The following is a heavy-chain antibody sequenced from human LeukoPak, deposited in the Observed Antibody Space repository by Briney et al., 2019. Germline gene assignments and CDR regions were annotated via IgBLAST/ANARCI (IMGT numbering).Heavy chain of an antibody. CDR2: ISWNSSNI. V-gene: IGHV3-9*01. Sequence: GRSLRLSCAASGFTFDDYAMHWVRQAPGKGLEWVSGISWNSSNIDYADSVKGRFTISRDSAKNSVFLQMNSLRAEDTAVYHCARPYGIGWSGLEHWGRGTLVTVSS. J-gene: IGHJ4*02. D-gene: IGHD6-19*01. CDR1: GFTFDDYA. CDR3: ARPYGIGWSGLEH.